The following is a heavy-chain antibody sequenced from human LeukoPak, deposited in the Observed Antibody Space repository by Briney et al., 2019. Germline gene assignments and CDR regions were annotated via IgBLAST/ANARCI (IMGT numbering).Heavy chain of an antibody. CDR3: ARDLYYDSGG. J-gene: IGHJ4*02. CDR1: GFTFSSYS. Sequence: GGSLRLSCAASGFTFSSYSMNWVRQAPGKGLEWVSSISSSSSYIYYAGSVKGRFTISRDNAKNSLYLQMNSLRAEDTAVYYCARDLYYDSGGWGQGTLVTVSS. CDR2: ISSSSSYI. D-gene: IGHD3-22*01. V-gene: IGHV3-21*01.